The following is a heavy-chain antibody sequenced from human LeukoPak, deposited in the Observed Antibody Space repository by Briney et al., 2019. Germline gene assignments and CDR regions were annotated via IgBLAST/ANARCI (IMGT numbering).Heavy chain of an antibody. CDR1: GFTVSVYS. CDR3: ARDPFGGKIFDF. D-gene: IGHD3-10*01. J-gene: IGHJ4*02. Sequence: GGSLRLSCAASGFTVSVYSMHGVRQAPGKGLEGVAVISYDRDNKYYADSVRGRFTISRDTSNNTLYLHLNSLRAEDTAVYYCARDPFGGKIFDFWGQGTLVTVSS. CDR2: ISYDRDNK. V-gene: IGHV3-30*14.